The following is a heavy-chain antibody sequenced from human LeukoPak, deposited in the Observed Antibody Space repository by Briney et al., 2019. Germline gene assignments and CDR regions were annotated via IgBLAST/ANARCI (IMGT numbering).Heavy chain of an antibody. CDR3: ARGVVVPAAIMGAFDI. CDR2: IYHSGST. D-gene: IGHD2-2*01. CDR1: GGSISSGGYS. V-gene: IGHV4-30-2*01. Sequence: SQTLSLTCAVSGGSISSGGYSWSWIRQPPGKGLEWIGYIYHSGSTYYNPSLKSRVTISVDRSKNQFSLKLSSVTAADTAVYYCARGVVVPAAIMGAFDIWGQGTMVTVSS. J-gene: IGHJ3*02.